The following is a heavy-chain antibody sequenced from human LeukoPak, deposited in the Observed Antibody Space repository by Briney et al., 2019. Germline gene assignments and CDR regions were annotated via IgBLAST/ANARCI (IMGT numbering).Heavy chain of an antibody. J-gene: IGHJ4*02. Sequence: GGSLRLSCAASEFTFSSYNMNWVRQAPGKGLEWVSYISTNSDTVLYADSEKGRFTISRDNAKNSLYLQMNSLRAEDTAVYYCASKVDYTFGWGQGTLVIVSS. CDR2: ISTNSDTV. D-gene: IGHD4-11*01. V-gene: IGHV3-48*01. CDR3: ASKVDYTFG. CDR1: EFTFSSYN.